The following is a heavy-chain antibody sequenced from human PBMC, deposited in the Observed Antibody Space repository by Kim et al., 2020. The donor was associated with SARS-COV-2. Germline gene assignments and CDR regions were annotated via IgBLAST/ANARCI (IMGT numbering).Heavy chain of an antibody. J-gene: IGHJ4*02. CDR3: ARAPRGWEWLAFDY. V-gene: IGHV4-59*01. D-gene: IGHD6-19*01. Sequence: YNPSLKGRVSISVDTSENQFSLGLTSLTAADTAIYYCARAPRGWEWLAFDYWGRGTLVAVSS.